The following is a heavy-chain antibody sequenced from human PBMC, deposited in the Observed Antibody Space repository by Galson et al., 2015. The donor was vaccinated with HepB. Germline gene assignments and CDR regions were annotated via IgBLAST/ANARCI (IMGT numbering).Heavy chain of an antibody. CDR1: GFSFSSSV. Sequence: SLRLSCAVSGFSFSSSVMYWVRQAPGKGLEWVSAVRDTATTYSADSVKGRFTISRDDSQHTLHLQMNSLRAEDTATYYCVKDLWGEGGLGSSTDNWGQGTLVSVSS. J-gene: IGHJ4*02. CDR2: VRDTATT. D-gene: IGHD3-16*01. CDR3: VKDLWGEGGLGSSTDN. V-gene: IGHV3-23*01.